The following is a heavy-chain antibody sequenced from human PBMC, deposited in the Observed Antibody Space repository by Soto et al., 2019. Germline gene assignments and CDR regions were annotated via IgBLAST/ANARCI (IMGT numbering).Heavy chain of an antibody. J-gene: IGHJ4*02. CDR2: INHSGST. Sequence: QVQLQQWGAGLLKPSETLSLTCAVYGGSFSGYYWTWIRQPPGTGLEWIGEINHSGSTNYNPSLRRRVTMSVAPSKNQFSLTLTSVTAAGTAVYYCARDKLTVLIDYWGQGNLVTVSS. D-gene: IGHD2-8*02. CDR1: GGSFSGYY. CDR3: ARDKLTVLIDY. V-gene: IGHV4-34*01.